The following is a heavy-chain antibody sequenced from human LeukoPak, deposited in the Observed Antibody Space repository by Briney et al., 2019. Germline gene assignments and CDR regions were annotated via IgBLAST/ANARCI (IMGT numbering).Heavy chain of an antibody. J-gene: IGHJ3*02. V-gene: IGHV1-69*04. Sequence: GASVKVSCKASGGTFSSYAISWVRQAPGQGLEWMGRIIPIFGIANYAQKFQGRVTITADKSTSTAYMELSSLRSEDTAVYYCASQGVDYYDSSRNAFDIWGQGTMVTVSS. D-gene: IGHD3-22*01. CDR3: ASQGVDYYDSSRNAFDI. CDR2: IIPIFGIA. CDR1: GGTFSSYA.